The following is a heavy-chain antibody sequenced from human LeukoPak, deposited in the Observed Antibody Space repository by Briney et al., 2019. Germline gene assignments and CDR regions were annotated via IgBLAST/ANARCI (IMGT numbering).Heavy chain of an antibody. D-gene: IGHD3-10*01. Sequence: GGSLRLSCAASGFSFTSYAMTWVRQAPGKGLKWVSTISHSGVSTYYADSVKGRFTISRDKSKNTLYLQMNSLRVEDTAVYYCAGRPIASGNYAGMDVWGKGTTVTVSS. V-gene: IGHV3-23*01. CDR3: AGRPIASGNYAGMDV. J-gene: IGHJ6*04. CDR2: ISHSGVST. CDR1: GFSFTSYA.